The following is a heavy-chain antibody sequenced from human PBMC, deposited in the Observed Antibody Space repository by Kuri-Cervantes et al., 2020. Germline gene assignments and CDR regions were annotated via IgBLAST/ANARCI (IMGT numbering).Heavy chain of an antibody. CDR3: VRAKSAFDTTGRFDY. J-gene: IGHJ4*02. CDR2: ISSSSSYI. Sequence: GESLKISCAASGFTFNSYGMNWVRQAPGKGLEWVSSISSSSSYIYYADSVKGRFTISRDNAENTLYLQLNSLRAEDTAVYYCVRAKSAFDTTGRFDYWGQGALVTVSS. D-gene: IGHD1-1*01. CDR1: GFTFNSYG. V-gene: IGHV3-21*01.